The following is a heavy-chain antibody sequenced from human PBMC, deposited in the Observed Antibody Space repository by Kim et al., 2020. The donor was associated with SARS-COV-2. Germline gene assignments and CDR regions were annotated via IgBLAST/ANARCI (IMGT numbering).Heavy chain of an antibody. CDR1: GFTFSSYD. CDR2: IGTAGDT. V-gene: IGHV3-13*01. J-gene: IGHJ4*02. CDR3: ARGAYYYDSSAPHFDY. Sequence: GGSLRLSCAASGFTFSSYDMHWVRQATGKGLEWVSAIGTAGDTYYPGSVKGRFTISRENAKNSLYLQMNSLRAEDTAVYYCARGAYYYDSSAPHFDYWGQGTLVTVSS. D-gene: IGHD3-22*01.